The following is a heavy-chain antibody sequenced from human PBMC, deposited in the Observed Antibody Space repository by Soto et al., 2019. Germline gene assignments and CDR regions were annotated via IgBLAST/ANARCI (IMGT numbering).Heavy chain of an antibody. CDR2: IYYSGST. D-gene: IGHD3-10*01. CDR3: ARDSRGFGELPLETYAFDI. J-gene: IGHJ3*02. CDR1: GGSISSGGYY. V-gene: IGHV4-31*03. Sequence: SPTLSLTCTVSGGSISSGGYYWSWIRQHPGKGLEWIGYIYYSGSTYYNPSLKSRVTISVDTSKNQFSLKLSSVTAADTAVYYCARDSRGFGELPLETYAFDIWGQGTMVTVSS.